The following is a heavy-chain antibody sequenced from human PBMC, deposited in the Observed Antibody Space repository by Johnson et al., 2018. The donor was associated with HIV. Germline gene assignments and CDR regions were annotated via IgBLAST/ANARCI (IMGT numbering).Heavy chain of an antibody. D-gene: IGHD3-16*01. CDR3: ARGALGDWVDAFDI. CDR1: GFTFSNVW. J-gene: IGHJ3*02. Sequence: VQLVESGGGLVQPGGYLRLSCEASGFTFSNVWMHWVRQAPGKGLEWVGRIKSKSYGGTIDYAAPVKGRFTISRDDSKNTLYLQMNSLRDEDTALYYCARGALGDWVDAFDIWGQGTMVTVSS. CDR2: IKSKSYGGTI. V-gene: IGHV3-15*01.